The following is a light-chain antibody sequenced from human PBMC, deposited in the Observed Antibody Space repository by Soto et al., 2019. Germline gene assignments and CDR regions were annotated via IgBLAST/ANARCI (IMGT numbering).Light chain of an antibody. J-gene: IGLJ1*01. V-gene: IGLV2-14*01. CDR3: SSYTSSSTLLYV. CDR1: SSDVGGYNY. Sequence: QSALTQPASVSGSPGQSITISCTGTSSDVGGYNYVSWYQQHPGKAPKLIIYDVSNRPSGVSNRFSGSKSGNTASLTISGLQPEDEADYYCSSYTSSSTLLYVFGTGTKVTVL. CDR2: DVS.